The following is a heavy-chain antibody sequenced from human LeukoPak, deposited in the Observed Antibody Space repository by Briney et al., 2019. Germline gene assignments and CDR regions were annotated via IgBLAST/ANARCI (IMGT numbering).Heavy chain of an antibody. J-gene: IGHJ3*02. CDR2: IIPIFGTA. V-gene: IGHV1-69*01. D-gene: IGHD5-18*01. CDR3: ARARSGYSYGWDAFDI. CDR1: GGTFSSYA. Sequence: GSSVKVSCKASGGTFSSYAISWVRQAPGQGLEWMGGIIPIFGTANYVQKFQGRVTITADESTSTAYMELSSLRSEDTAVYYCARARSGYSYGWDAFDIWGQGTMVTVSS.